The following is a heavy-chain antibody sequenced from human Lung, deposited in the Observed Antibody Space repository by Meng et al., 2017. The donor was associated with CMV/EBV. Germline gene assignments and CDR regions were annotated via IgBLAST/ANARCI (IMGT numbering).Heavy chain of an antibody. D-gene: IGHD3-22*01. J-gene: IGHJ4*02. CDR2: IYYSGGT. CDR1: AGSIISYGSF. CDR3: VRYYDRSGHHYFDY. V-gene: IGHV4-39*02. Sequence: SETLSLXCSVSAGSIISYGSFWGWIRQPPGKGLEWIGMIYYSGGTHYNPSLKSRVIVSVDTSKKNFSLKLSSVTASDTAVYYCVRYYDRSGHHYFDYWGQGXLVTVSS.